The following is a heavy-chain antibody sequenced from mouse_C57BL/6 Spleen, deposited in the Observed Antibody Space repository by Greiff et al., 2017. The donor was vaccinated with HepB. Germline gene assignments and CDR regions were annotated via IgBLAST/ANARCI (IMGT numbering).Heavy chain of an antibody. J-gene: IGHJ2*01. D-gene: IGHD3-3*01. V-gene: IGHV1-82*01. CDR2: IYPGDGDT. Sequence: QVQLKESGPELVKPGASVKISCKASGYAFSSSWMNWVKQRPGKGLEWIGRIYPGDGDTNYNGKFKGKATLTADKSSSTAYMQLSSLTSEDSAVYFCARPGPYAPYYFDYWGQGTTLTVSS. CDR1: GYAFSSSW. CDR3: ARPGPYAPYYFDY.